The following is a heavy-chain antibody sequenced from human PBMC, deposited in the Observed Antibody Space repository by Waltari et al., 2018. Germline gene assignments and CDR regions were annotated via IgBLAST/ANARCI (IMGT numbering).Heavy chain of an antibody. J-gene: IGHJ6*02. CDR2: INPSGGST. V-gene: IGHV1-46*01. CDR3: ALDTGALWMDV. CDR1: EYTFTSSY. Sequence: QVQLVQSGAEVKKPGASVKISCKTSEYTFTSSYIHWVRQAPGQGLEWMGIINPSGGSTIYANKFQGRVTMTRDTSTSTVYMELSSLRSEDTAVYYCALDTGALWMDVWGQGTTVTVSS. D-gene: IGHD2-21*01.